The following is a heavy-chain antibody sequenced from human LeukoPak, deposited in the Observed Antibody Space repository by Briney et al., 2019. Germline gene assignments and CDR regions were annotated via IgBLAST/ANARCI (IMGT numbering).Heavy chain of an antibody. Sequence: SQTLPLTCAISGESVSSNSAAWNWIRQSPSRGLEWPGRTYYRSKWYNDYAVSVKSRIAINPHTSKNPFSLQLTSVTPEDTAVYYCARGITMVRGGNQYNWFDPWGQGTLVTVSS. J-gene: IGHJ5*02. CDR1: GESVSSNSAA. V-gene: IGHV6-1*01. D-gene: IGHD3-10*01. CDR3: ARGITMVRGGNQYNWFDP. CDR2: TYYRSKWYN.